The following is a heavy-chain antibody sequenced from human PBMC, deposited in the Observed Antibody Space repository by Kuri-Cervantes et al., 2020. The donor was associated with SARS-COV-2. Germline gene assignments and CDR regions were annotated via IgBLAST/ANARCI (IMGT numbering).Heavy chain of an antibody. CDR3: AKALRVVVVAATDLFDY. CDR1: GFSFSSYA. V-gene: IGHV3-30-3*01. J-gene: IGHJ4*02. Sequence: GGSLRLSCAASGFSFSSYAMHWVRQAPGKGVEWVAVISYDGSNKYYADSVKGRFTISRDNSKNMLYLQMNSLRAEDTAVYYCAKALRVVVVAATDLFDYWGQGTLVTVSS. D-gene: IGHD2-15*01. CDR2: ISYDGSNK.